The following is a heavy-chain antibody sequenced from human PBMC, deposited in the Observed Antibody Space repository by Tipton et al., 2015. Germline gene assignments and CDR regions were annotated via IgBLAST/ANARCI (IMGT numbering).Heavy chain of an antibody. CDR3: ARARGRHGGLFDS. Sequence: TLSLTCAVSAYSISTDYYWVWIRQPPGKGLEWIGYISYTDGAHYNPALKSRVTISVDTSKKQFSLKMSSVTASDTAVYYCARARGRHGGLFDSWGQGILVTVSS. D-gene: IGHD4-23*01. CDR1: AYSISTDYY. V-gene: IGHV4-38-2*01. J-gene: IGHJ4*02. CDR2: ISYTDGA.